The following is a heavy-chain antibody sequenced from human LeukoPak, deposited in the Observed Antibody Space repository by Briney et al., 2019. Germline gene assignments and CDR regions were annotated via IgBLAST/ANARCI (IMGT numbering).Heavy chain of an antibody. CDR1: GGSISSYY. Sequence: SETLSLTCTVSGGSISSYYWSWIRQPPGKGLEWIGYIYYSGSTNYNPSLKSRVTISVDTSKNQFSLKLSSVTAADTAVYYCARDLDYYDSSGSPGYWGQGTLVTVSS. J-gene: IGHJ4*02. D-gene: IGHD3-22*01. CDR3: ARDLDYYDSSGSPGY. CDR2: IYYSGST. V-gene: IGHV4-59*12.